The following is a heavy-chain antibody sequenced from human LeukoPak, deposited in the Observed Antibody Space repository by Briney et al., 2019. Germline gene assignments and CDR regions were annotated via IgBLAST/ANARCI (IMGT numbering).Heavy chain of an antibody. V-gene: IGHV1-18*01. D-gene: IGHD3-3*01. CDR3: ARDLITIFGVVIMDLYYYGMDV. CDR2: ISAYNGNT. Sequence: ASVKVSCKASGGTLSTFAISWVRQAPGQGLEWMGWISAYNGNTNYAQKLQGRVTMTTDTSTSTAYMELRSLRSDDTAVYYCARDLITIFGVVIMDLYYYGMDVWGQGTTVTVSS. CDR1: GGTLSTFA. J-gene: IGHJ6*02.